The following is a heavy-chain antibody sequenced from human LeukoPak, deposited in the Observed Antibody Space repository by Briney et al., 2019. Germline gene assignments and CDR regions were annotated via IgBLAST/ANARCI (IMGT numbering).Heavy chain of an antibody. Sequence: SETLSLTCAVYGGSFSGYYWSWIRQPPGKGLEWIGEINHSGSTNYNPSLKSRVTISVDTSKNQFSLKLSSVTAADTAVYYRAREDRVSGFTDYWGQGTLVTVSS. D-gene: IGHD6-25*01. V-gene: IGHV4-34*01. CDR2: INHSGST. CDR1: GGSFSGYY. CDR3: AREDRVSGFTDY. J-gene: IGHJ4*02.